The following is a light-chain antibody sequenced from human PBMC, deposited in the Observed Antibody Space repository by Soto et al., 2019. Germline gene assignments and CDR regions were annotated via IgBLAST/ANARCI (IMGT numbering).Light chain of an antibody. J-gene: IGKJ3*01. CDR3: MQALQTPFT. CDR2: LGS. CDR1: QSLLHSNGYNY. V-gene: IGKV2-28*01. Sequence: DIVMTQSPLSLPVTPGEPASISCRSSQSLLHSNGYNYLDWYLQKPGQSPQLLIYLGSNRASGVPDRFSGSGSGTDFTLKTSRVEAEDVGVYYCMQALQTPFTFGPGTKVD.